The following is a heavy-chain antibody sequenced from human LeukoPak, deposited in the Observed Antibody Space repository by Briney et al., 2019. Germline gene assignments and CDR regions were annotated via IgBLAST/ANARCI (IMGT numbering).Heavy chain of an antibody. Sequence: SETLSLTCTVSGGSISSHYWSWIRQPPGKGLEWIGYIYYSGSTNYNPSLKSRVTISVDTSKNQFSLKLSSVTAADTAVYYCARLGFTMVRGVIRYDYYYMDVWGKGTTVTVSS. CDR3: ARLGFTMVRGVIRYDYYYMDV. CDR2: IYYSGST. V-gene: IGHV4-59*11. CDR1: GGSISSHY. J-gene: IGHJ6*03. D-gene: IGHD3-10*01.